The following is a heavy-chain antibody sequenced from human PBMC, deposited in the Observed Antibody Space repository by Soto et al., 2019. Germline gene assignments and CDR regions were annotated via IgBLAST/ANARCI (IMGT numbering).Heavy chain of an antibody. Sequence: SETLSLTCTVSGGSISSYYWSWIRQPPGKGLEWIGYIYYSGSTNYNPSLKSRVTISVDTSKNQFSLKLSSVTAADTAVYYCARYRLDYGDYTFDYWGQGTLVTVSS. V-gene: IGHV4-59*08. CDR2: IYYSGST. J-gene: IGHJ4*02. CDR1: GGSISSYY. D-gene: IGHD4-17*01. CDR3: ARYRLDYGDYTFDY.